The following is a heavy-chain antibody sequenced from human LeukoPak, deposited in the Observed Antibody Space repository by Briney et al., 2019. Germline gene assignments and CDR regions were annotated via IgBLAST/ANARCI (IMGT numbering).Heavy chain of an antibody. Sequence: GGSLRLSCAASGFTFSSYAMHWVRQAPGKGLEWVAVISYDGSNKYYADSVKGRFTISRDNSKNTLYLQMSSLRAEDTAVYYCAGANEVAGRGVGWFDPWGQGTLVTVSS. CDR1: GFTFSSYA. J-gene: IGHJ5*02. V-gene: IGHV3-30-3*01. CDR3: AGANEVAGRGVGWFDP. D-gene: IGHD6-19*01. CDR2: ISYDGSNK.